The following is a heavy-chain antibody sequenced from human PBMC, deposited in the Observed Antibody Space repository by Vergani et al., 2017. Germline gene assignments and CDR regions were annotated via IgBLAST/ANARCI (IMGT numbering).Heavy chain of an antibody. D-gene: IGHD2-2*01. Sequence: QITLKESGPTLVKPTQTLTLTCTFSGFSLSTSGVGVGWIRQPPGKALEWLALIYWDDDKRYSPSLESRLTITKDTSKNQVVLTMTNLDPVDTATYYCARGTSFYCMDVWGQGTTVTVSS. V-gene: IGHV2-5*02. CDR3: ARGTSFYCMDV. CDR2: IYWDDDK. J-gene: IGHJ6*02. CDR1: GFSLSTSGVG.